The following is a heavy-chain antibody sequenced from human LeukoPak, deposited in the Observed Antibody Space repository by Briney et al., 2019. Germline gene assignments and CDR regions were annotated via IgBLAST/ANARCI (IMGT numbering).Heavy chain of an antibody. Sequence: ASVKVSCKASGGTFSSYAISWVQQAPGQGLEWMGGIIPIFGTANYAQKFQGRVTITADESTSTAYMELSSLRSEDTAVYYCAKDYGDSPVYYYYGMDVWGQGTTVTVSS. CDR3: AKDYGDSPVYYYYGMDV. V-gene: IGHV1-69*13. J-gene: IGHJ6*02. CDR1: GGTFSSYA. D-gene: IGHD4-17*01. CDR2: IIPIFGTA.